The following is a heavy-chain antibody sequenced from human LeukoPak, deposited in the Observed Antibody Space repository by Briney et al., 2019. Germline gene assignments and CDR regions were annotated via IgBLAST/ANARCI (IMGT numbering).Heavy chain of an antibody. J-gene: IGHJ5*02. D-gene: IGHD2-15*01. CDR2: INPNSGGT. CDR1: GYTFTGYY. Sequence: ASVKVSCKASGYTFTGYYMHWVRQAPGQGLEWMGWINPNSGGTNYAQKFQGRVTMTRVTSISTAYMELSRLRSDDTAVYYCAKDISLVVVVETRWFDPWGQGTLVTVSS. V-gene: IGHV1-2*02. CDR3: AKDISLVVVVETRWFDP.